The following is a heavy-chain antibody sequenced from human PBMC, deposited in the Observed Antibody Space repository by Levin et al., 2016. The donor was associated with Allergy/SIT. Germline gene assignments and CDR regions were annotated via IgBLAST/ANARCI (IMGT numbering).Heavy chain of an antibody. J-gene: IGHJ3*01. CDR3: ARTTTDLVMTSGVPRGGAFDV. D-gene: IGHD3/OR15-3a*01. CDR2: IHYTGNT. V-gene: IGHV4-59*13. Sequence: SETLSLTCTVSGGSINSYYWSWIRQPPMKGLEWIGFIHYTGNTIYSPSLKSRVAISVDRSMKQFYLSLTSVSAADTAIYFCARTTTDLVMTSGVPRGGAFDVWGQGTMVTVSS. CDR1: GGSINSYY.